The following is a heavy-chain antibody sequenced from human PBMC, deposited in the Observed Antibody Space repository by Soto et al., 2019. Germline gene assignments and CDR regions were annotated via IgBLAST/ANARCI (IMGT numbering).Heavy chain of an antibody. D-gene: IGHD6-19*01. J-gene: IGHJ5*02. Sequence: SETLCLTCTVSGGSISSYYWSWIRQPPGKGLEWIGYIYYSGSTNYNPSLKSRVTISVDTSKNQFSLKLSSVTAADTAVYYCARFIAVAGTIWFDPWGQGTLVTVSS. CDR3: ARFIAVAGTIWFDP. V-gene: IGHV4-59*08. CDR1: GGSISSYY. CDR2: IYYSGST.